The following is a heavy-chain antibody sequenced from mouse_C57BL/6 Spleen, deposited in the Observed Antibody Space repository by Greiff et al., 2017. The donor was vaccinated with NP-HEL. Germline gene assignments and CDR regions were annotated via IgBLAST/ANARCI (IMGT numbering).Heavy chain of an antibody. J-gene: IGHJ1*03. D-gene: IGHD1-1*01. CDR2: IDPENGDT. Sequence: VQLQQSGAELVRPGASVKLSCTASGFNIKDDYMHWVKQRPEQGLEWIGWIDPENGDTEYASKFQGKATITADTSSNTAYLQLSSLTSEDTAVYYCTGSSPRYFDVWGTGTTVTVSS. V-gene: IGHV14-4*01. CDR1: GFNIKDDY. CDR3: TGSSPRYFDV.